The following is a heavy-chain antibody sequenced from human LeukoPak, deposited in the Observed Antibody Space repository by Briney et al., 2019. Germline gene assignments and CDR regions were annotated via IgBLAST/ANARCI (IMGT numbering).Heavy chain of an antibody. CDR3: AKGAHGLLNVATAGALFDY. Sequence: GGSLRLSCAASGFTFTTYAMSWVRQAPGKGLEWVSGISGSGDTRQYADSVKGRLTISRDNSKNTLYLQMNSLRADDTAVYYCAKGAHGLLNVATAGALFDYWGQGALVTVSS. J-gene: IGHJ4*02. D-gene: IGHD6-13*01. CDR1: GFTFTTYA. CDR2: ISGSGDTR. V-gene: IGHV3-23*01.